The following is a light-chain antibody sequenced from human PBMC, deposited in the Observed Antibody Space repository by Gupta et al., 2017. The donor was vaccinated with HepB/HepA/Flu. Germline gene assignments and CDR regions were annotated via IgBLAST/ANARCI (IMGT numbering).Light chain of an antibody. J-gene: IGKJ2*01. CDR2: KGS. Sequence: DVVLTQSPLSLPVTLGQPASISCTSSRSLVSTDGNTYFDWFHQGPGQSPRRLIYKGSKRDSGVPDRFSGSGSGTDFTLKISRVDAEDIGVYYCRRDTWWPNTFGQGTKLEIK. V-gene: IGKV2-30*01. CDR1: RSLVSTDGNTY. CDR3: RRDTWWPNT.